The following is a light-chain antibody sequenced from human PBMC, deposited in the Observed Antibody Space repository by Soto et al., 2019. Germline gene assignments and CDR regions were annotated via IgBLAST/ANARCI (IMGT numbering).Light chain of an antibody. J-gene: IGKJ4*01. CDR2: SAS. Sequence: DIQMTQSPASLSASVGDRVTITCRASQTISNFLNWYQQKLGRAPKVLISSASSLQSGVPSRFSGSGSGTDFTLTISRLQPEDFATYFCQQSYSTPLTFGGGTRVEIK. CDR3: QQSYSTPLT. V-gene: IGKV1-39*01. CDR1: QTISNF.